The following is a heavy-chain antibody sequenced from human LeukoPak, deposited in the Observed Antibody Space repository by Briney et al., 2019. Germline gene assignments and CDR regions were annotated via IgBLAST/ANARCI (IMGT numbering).Heavy chain of an antibody. D-gene: IGHD3-22*01. V-gene: IGHV3-23*01. J-gene: IGHJ4*02. CDR1: GFTFSSYA. CDR3: AKEYGYYDSSGYCFDY. Sequence: GGSLRLSCAASGFTFSSYAVSWVRQAPGKGLEWVSAISGSGGSTYYADSVKGRFTISRDNSKNTLYLQMNSLRAEDTAVYYCAKEYGYYDSSGYCFDYWGQGTLVTVSS. CDR2: ISGSGGST.